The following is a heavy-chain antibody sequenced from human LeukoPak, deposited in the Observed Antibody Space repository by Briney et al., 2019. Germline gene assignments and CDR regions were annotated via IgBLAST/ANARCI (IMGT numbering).Heavy chain of an antibody. J-gene: IGHJ4*02. V-gene: IGHV3-7*01. D-gene: IGHD1-26*01. Sequence: PGGSLRLSCAASGFPFSWYWMSWVRQAPGKGLEWVANIKEDGSEKYYVDSVKGRFTISRDNAKNSLYLQMNSLRAEDTAVYYCARVYSGSYYDAPGSLYYFDYWGQGTLVTVSS. CDR3: ARVYSGSYYDAPGSLYYFDY. CDR2: IKEDGSEK. CDR1: GFPFSWYW.